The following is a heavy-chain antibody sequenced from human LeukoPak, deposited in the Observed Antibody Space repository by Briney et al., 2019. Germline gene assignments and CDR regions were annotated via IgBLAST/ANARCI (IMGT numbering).Heavy chain of an antibody. CDR2: IASETYGGTA. Sequence: GGSLRLSCTASGFTFGDYAMTWVRQAPGKGLEWVGFIASETYGGTAEYAASVKGRFTISRDDSKSIAYLQMNSLKTEDTAVYYCTRLGKGATSSVLDYWGQGTLVTVSS. D-gene: IGHD2-2*01. V-gene: IGHV3-49*04. CDR1: GFTFGDYA. CDR3: TRLGKGATSSVLDY. J-gene: IGHJ4*02.